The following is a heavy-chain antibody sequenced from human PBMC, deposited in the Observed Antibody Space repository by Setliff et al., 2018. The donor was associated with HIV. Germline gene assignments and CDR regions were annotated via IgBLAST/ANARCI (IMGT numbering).Heavy chain of an antibody. J-gene: IGHJ4*02. CDR1: GYTFTSYW. Sequence: PGESLKISCKGSGYTFTSYWIGWVRQMPGKGLEWMGIIYRGDSDTRYSPSFQGQVTISADKSISTAYLQWSSLKASDTAIYYCAGRLCYYDSCGYHYNYWGQGTLVTVSS. CDR2: IYRGDSDT. D-gene: IGHD3-22*01. CDR3: AGRLCYYDSCGYHYNY. V-gene: IGHV5-51*01.